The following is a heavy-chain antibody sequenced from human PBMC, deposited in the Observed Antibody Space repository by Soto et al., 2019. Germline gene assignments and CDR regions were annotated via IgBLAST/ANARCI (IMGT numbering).Heavy chain of an antibody. D-gene: IGHD3-3*01. Sequence: QVQLQESGPGLVKPSETLSLTCTVSGGSVSSESYFWSWIRQPPGKGLEWIGYIHYNGNTNFQPSITTRVTISVDSSKNQFSLKLNSVAAADTAVYYCARLGGDERDSYNFLVFWCQGPLVTVSS. V-gene: IGHV4-61*01. J-gene: IGHJ4*02. CDR1: GGSVSSESYF. CDR2: IHYNGNT. CDR3: ARLGGDERDSYNFLVF.